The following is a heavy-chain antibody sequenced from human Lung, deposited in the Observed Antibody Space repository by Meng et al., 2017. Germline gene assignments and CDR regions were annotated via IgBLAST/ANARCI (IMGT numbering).Heavy chain of an antibody. CDR1: GYPFTNSG. J-gene: IGHJ4*02. CDR2: ISVYNVNT. V-gene: IGHV1-18*01. Sequence: QVHLVQAGAEVREPGAAGKGACKASGYPFTNSGISWVRQAPGQGLEWMGWISVYNVNTNYAQKFQGRVTMTTDTSTSTTYMELRSLRSDDTGVYYCARSPYSSGWPNFDSWGQGTLVTVSS. D-gene: IGHD6-19*01. CDR3: ARSPYSSGWPNFDS.